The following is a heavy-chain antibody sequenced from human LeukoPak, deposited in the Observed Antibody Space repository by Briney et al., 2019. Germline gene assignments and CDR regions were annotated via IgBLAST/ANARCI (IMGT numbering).Heavy chain of an antibody. J-gene: IGHJ4*02. D-gene: IGHD2-2*01. V-gene: IGHV3-30*02. Sequence: GGSLRLSCAASGFTFSSYGMHWVRQAPGKGLEWVAFIRYDGSNKYYADSVKGRFTISRDNSKNTLYLQMNSLRAEDTAVYYCAKDRRIVVVPAAIIDYWGQGTLVTVSS. CDR1: GFTFSSYG. CDR2: IRYDGSNK. CDR3: AKDRRIVVVPAAIIDY.